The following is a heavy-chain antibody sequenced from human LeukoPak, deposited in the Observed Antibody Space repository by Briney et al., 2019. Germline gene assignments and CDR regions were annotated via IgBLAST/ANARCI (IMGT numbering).Heavy chain of an antibody. J-gene: IGHJ4*02. Sequence: SETLSLTCSVSGDSITNTTYYWGWVRQPPGKGLEWIGSIYSHGSTTYNPSLKRRVTISIDASKSQFSLKLTSATAEDTAVYYCARDMTFSSSRGHWGQGTPVTVSS. CDR3: ARDMTFSSSRGH. CDR2: IYSHGST. CDR1: GDSITNTTYY. D-gene: IGHD2/OR15-2a*01. V-gene: IGHV4-39*07.